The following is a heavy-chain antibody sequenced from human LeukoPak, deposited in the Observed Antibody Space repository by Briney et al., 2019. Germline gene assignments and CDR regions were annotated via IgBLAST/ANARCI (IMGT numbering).Heavy chain of an antibody. J-gene: IGHJ6*02. CDR2: IYYSGST. D-gene: IGHD3-16*01. Sequence: SETQSLTCTVSGGSISSSSYYWGWIRQPPGKGLEWIGSIYYSGSTYYNPSLKSRVTISVDTSKNQFSLKLSSVTAADTAVYYCARHMKAMDVWGQGTTVTVSS. CDR3: ARHMKAMDV. V-gene: IGHV4-39*01. CDR1: GGSISSSSYY.